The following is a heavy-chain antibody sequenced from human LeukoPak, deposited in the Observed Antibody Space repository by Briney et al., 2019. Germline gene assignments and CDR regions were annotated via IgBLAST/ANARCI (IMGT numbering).Heavy chain of an antibody. CDR1: GFTVSSNY. D-gene: IGHD3-10*01. CDR3: ARVFHYYGSGSYYNDY. Sequence: GGSLRLSCAASGFTVSSNYMSWVRQAPGKGLEWVSVIYSGGSTYYADSVKGRFTISRHNSKNTLYLQMNSLRAEDTAVYYCARVFHYYGSGSYYNDYWGQGTLVTVSS. CDR2: IYSGGST. J-gene: IGHJ4*02. V-gene: IGHV3-53*04.